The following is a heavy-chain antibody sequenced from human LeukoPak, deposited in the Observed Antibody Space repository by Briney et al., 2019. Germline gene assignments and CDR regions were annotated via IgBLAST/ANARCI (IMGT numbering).Heavy chain of an antibody. CDR1: GYTFTGYY. Sequence: ASVKVSCKASGYTFTGYYMHWVRQAPGQGLEWMGWINPNSGGTNYAQKFQGRVTMTRDTSISTAYMELSRLRSDDTAVYYCARVAYCGGDCYLVSPFDPWGQGTLVTVSS. V-gene: IGHV1-2*02. D-gene: IGHD2-21*02. CDR3: ARVAYCGGDCYLVSPFDP. CDR2: INPNSGGT. J-gene: IGHJ5*02.